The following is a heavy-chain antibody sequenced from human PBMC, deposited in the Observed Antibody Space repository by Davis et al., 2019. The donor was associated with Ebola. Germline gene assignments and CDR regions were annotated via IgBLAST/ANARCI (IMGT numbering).Heavy chain of an antibody. CDR3: AKDRGWLQFDY. Sequence: PGGSLRLSCAASGFTFSSYWMSWVRQAPGKGPEWVAIIKQDGGEKYYVDSVKGRFTISRDNAKNSLYLQMSSLRAEDTAVYYCAKDRGWLQFDYWGQGALVTVSS. J-gene: IGHJ4*02. D-gene: IGHD5-24*01. CDR2: IKQDGGEK. V-gene: IGHV3-7*03. CDR1: GFTFSSYW.